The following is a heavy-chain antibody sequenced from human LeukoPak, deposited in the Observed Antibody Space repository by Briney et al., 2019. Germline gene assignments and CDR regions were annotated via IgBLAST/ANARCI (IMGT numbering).Heavy chain of an antibody. V-gene: IGHV4-59*01. J-gene: IGHJ4*02. CDR2: IYYSGST. CDR1: GGSISRYY. Sequence: SETLSLTCTVSGGSISRYYWSWIRQPPGKGLEWIGYIYYSGSTNYNPSLKSRVTISVDTSKNQFSLKLSSVTAADTAVYYCARYDSSGSPDYWGQGTLVTVSS. D-gene: IGHD3-22*01. CDR3: ARYDSSGSPDY.